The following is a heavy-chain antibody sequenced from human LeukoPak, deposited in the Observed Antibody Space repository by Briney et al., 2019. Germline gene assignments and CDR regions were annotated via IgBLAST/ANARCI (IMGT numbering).Heavy chain of an antibody. J-gene: IGHJ6*03. V-gene: IGHV4-34*01. Sequence: SETLSLTCAVYGGSFSGYYWSWIRQPPGKGLEWIGEINHSGSTNYNPSLKSRVTISVDTSKNQFSLKLSSVTAADTAVYYCARGRGYYYGSGSYLKPYYYYYYMDVWGKGTTVTVSS. D-gene: IGHD3-10*01. CDR3: ARGRGYYYGSGSYLKPYYYYYYMDV. CDR2: INHSGST. CDR1: GGSFSGYY.